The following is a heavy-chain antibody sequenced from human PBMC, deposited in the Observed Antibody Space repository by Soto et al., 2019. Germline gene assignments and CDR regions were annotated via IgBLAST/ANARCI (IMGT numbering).Heavy chain of an antibody. CDR3: ARQVTIFGVVVFDY. CDR1: GGSISSSSYY. J-gene: IGHJ4*02. V-gene: IGHV4-39*01. D-gene: IGHD3-3*01. Sequence: ASETLSLTCTVSGGSISSSSYYWGWIRQPPGKGLEWIGSIYYSGSTYYNPSLKSRVTISVDTSKNQFSLKLSSVTAADTAVYYCARQVTIFGVVVFDYWGQGTLVTVSS. CDR2: IYYSGST.